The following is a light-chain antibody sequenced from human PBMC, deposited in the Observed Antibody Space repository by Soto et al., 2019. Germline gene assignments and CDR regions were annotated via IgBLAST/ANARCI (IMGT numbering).Light chain of an antibody. V-gene: IGKV1-39*01. CDR1: QSIALS. CDR3: QQSFRSPIT. J-gene: IGKJ5*01. CDR2: VAF. Sequence: DIQMTQSPSSLSASVGDTVTMTCRASQSIALSVNWYQQKPGKAPKLLIYVAFTLESGVPSRFSGSGSGTEFTLTIRSLQPEDFETYYCQQSFRSPITFGQGTRLE.